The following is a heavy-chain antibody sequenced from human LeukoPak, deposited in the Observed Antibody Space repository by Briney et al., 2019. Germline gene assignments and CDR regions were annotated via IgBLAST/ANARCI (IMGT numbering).Heavy chain of an antibody. CDR1: GFTFSSYA. CDR3: AAQGYCSGGSYSPRAGAFDI. Sequence: GGSLRLSCAASGFTFSSYAMSWVRQAPGKGLEWVSAISGIRGSTCYADSVKGRFTISRDNSKNTLYLQMNSLRAEDTAVYYCAAQGYCSGGSYSPRAGAFDIWGQGTMVTVSS. V-gene: IGHV3-23*01. CDR2: ISGIRGST. J-gene: IGHJ3*02. D-gene: IGHD2-15*01.